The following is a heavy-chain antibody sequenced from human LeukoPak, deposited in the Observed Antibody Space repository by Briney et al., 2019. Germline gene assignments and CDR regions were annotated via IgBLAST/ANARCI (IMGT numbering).Heavy chain of an antibody. D-gene: IGHD3-10*01. V-gene: IGHV3-30*02. CDR3: AKDRAYMVRGVLDY. Sequence: GGSLRLSCAASGFTFSSYGMHWVRQAPGKGLEWVAFIRYDGSNKYYADSVKGRFTISRDNSKNTLYLQMNSLRAEGTAVYYCAKDRAYMVRGVLDYWGQGTLVTVSS. J-gene: IGHJ4*02. CDR1: GFTFSSYG. CDR2: IRYDGSNK.